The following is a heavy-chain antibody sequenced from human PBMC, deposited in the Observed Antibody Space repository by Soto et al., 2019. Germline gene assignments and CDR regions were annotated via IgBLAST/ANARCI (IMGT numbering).Heavy chain of an antibody. CDR3: AKALSPSSFDP. J-gene: IGHJ5*02. Sequence: PGGSLRLSCAASGFTFSSYGMHWVRQAPGKGLEWVAVISYDGSNKYYADSVKGRFTISRDNSKNTLYLQMNSLRAEDTAVYYCAKALSPSSFDPWGQGTLVTVSS. V-gene: IGHV3-30*18. CDR2: ISYDGSNK. CDR1: GFTFSSYG. D-gene: IGHD3-16*02.